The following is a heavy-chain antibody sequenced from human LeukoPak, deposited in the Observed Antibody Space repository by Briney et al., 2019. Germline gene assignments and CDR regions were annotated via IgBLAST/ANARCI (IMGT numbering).Heavy chain of an antibody. Sequence: GGSLRLSCAASGFTFSSYGMHWVRQAPGKGLEWVAVISYDGSNKYYADSVKGRFTISRDNSKNTLYLRMNSLRAEDTAVYYCAKDEASDYWGQGTLVTVSS. CDR3: AKDEASDY. J-gene: IGHJ4*02. V-gene: IGHV3-30*18. D-gene: IGHD2-21*01. CDR2: ISYDGSNK. CDR1: GFTFSSYG.